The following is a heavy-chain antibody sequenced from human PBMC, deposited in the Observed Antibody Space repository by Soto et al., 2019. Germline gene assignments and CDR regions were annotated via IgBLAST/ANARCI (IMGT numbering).Heavy chain of an antibody. CDR2: IIPILGIA. D-gene: IGHD3-3*01. CDR3: AGTPYYDLWSGSSGYYYYMDV. V-gene: IGHV1-69*02. Sequence: QVQLVQSGAEVKKPGSSVKVSCKASGGTFSSYTISWVRQAPGQGLEWMGRIIPILGIANYAQKFQGRVTITADKSTSTAYMELSSLRSEDTAVYYCAGTPYYDLWSGSSGYYYYMDVWGKGTTVTVSS. J-gene: IGHJ6*03. CDR1: GGTFSSYT.